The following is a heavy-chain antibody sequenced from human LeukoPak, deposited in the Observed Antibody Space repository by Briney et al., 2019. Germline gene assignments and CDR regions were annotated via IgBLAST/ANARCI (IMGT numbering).Heavy chain of an antibody. J-gene: IGHJ4*02. CDR1: GGSLCSGGYS. CDR3: ARGAIRYFDWLSHFDY. D-gene: IGHD3-9*01. V-gene: IGHV4-30-2*01. Sequence: SQTLSLTCAVSGGSLCSGGYSWSWIRQPPGKGLEWIGYIYHSGSTYYNPSLRSPVTISVDRSKNQFSLKLISVTAADTCVYYCARGAIRYFDWLSHFDYCGQGTLVTVSA. CDR2: IYHSGST.